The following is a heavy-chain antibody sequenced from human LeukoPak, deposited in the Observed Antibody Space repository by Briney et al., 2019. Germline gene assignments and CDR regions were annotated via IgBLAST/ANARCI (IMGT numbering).Heavy chain of an antibody. CDR2: ISAYNGNT. D-gene: IGHD3-3*01. CDR3: ARGPKITIFGVVSQDWFDP. J-gene: IGHJ5*02. CDR1: GYTFTSYG. Sequence: ASVKVSCKASGYTFTSYGISWVRQAPGQGLEWMGWISAYNGNTNYAQKLQGRVTMTTDTSTSTAYMELRSLRSDDTAVYYCARGPKITIFGVVSQDWFDPWGQGTLVTVSS. V-gene: IGHV1-18*01.